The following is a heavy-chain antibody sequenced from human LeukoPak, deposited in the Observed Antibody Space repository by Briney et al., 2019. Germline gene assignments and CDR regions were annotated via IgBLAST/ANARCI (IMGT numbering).Heavy chain of an antibody. CDR1: GYTLTELS. J-gene: IGHJ6*02. V-gene: IGHV1-24*01. D-gene: IGHD3-10*01. Sequence: GASVKVSCKVSGYTLTELSMHWVRQAPGKGLEWMGGFDPEDGETIYAQKFQGRVTMTEDTSTDTAYMELSSLRSEDTAVYYCATHQGAMVRGALIIYYYYGMDVWGQGTTVTVSS. CDR3: ATHQGAMVRGALIIYYYYGMDV. CDR2: FDPEDGET.